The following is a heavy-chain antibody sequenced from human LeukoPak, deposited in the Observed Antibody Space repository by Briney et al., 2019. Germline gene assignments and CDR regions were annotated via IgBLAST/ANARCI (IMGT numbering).Heavy chain of an antibody. V-gene: IGHV4-39*07. CDR3: ARAPAYYYDSRGYSSAPLPYWYFDL. D-gene: IGHD3-22*01. J-gene: IGHJ2*01. CDR1: GGSISSSSYY. Sequence: NPSETLSLTCTVSGGSISSSSYYWGWIRQPPGKGLEWIGSIYYSGSTYYNPSLKSRVTISLDTSKNQFSLKLSSVTAADTAVYYCARAPAYYYDSRGYSSAPLPYWYFDLWGRGTLVTVSS. CDR2: IYYSGST.